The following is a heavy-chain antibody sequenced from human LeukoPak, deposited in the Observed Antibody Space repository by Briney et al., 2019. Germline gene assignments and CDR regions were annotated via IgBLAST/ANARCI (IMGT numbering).Heavy chain of an antibody. CDR1: GYTFTGYY. J-gene: IGHJ4*02. Sequence: ASVKVSCKTSGYTFTGYYMHWVRQAPGQGLEWMGRINPNSGDTNYAQKFQGRVTMTGDTSITTAYMELRSLRSDDTAVYYCARDYDSSGYPFDYWGQGTLVTVSS. CDR2: INPNSGDT. D-gene: IGHD3-22*01. V-gene: IGHV1-2*06. CDR3: ARDYDSSGYPFDY.